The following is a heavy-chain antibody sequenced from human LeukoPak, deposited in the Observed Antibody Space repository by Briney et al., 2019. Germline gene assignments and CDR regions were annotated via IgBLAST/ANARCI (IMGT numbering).Heavy chain of an antibody. CDR2: ITRSGGS. CDR3: ATSRVGPQNSGYLGH. J-gene: IGHJ4*02. Sequence: PSETLSLTCAVYGVSLSDFYWTWIRQSPGKGLEWIGEITRSGGSNCNPSLKSRVTMSVDTSEKQLSLKLASVTAADTAVYYCATSRVGPQNSGYLGHWGQGTLVTVSS. D-gene: IGHD6-25*01. V-gene: IGHV4-34*01. CDR1: GVSLSDFY.